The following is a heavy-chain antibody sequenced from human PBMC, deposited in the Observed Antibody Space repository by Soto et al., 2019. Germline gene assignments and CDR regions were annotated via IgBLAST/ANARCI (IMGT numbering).Heavy chain of an antibody. CDR2: INPNSGGT. D-gene: IGHD3-22*01. V-gene: IGHV1-2*04. J-gene: IGHJ6*02. CDR1: GYTFTGYY. CDR3: ARGGRSNTYYYDSSGQGGMDV. Sequence: ASVKVSCKASGYTFTGYYMHWVRQAPGQGLEWMGWINPNSGGTNYAQKFQGWVTMTRDTSISTAYMELSRLRSDDTAVYYRARGGRSNTYYYDSSGQGGMDVWGQGTTVTVSS.